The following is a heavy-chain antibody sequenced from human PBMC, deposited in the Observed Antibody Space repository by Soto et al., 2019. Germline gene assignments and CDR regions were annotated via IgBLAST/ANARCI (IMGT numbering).Heavy chain of an antibody. CDR1: GGSISSSSYY. J-gene: IGHJ5*02. CDR2: IYYSGST. Sequence: QLQLQESGPGLVKPSETLSLTCTVSGGSISSSSYYWGWIRQPPGKGLEWIGSIYYSGSTYYNPSPKSRVTISVDTSKNQFSLKLSSVTAADTAVYYCARQWSSSWYVGGFDPWGQGTLVTVSS. D-gene: IGHD6-13*01. CDR3: ARQWSSSWYVGGFDP. V-gene: IGHV4-39*01.